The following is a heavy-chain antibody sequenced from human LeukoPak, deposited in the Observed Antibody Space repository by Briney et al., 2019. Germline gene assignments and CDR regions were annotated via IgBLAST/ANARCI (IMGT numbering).Heavy chain of an antibody. CDR2: INHSGST. D-gene: IGHD1-26*01. CDR3: ATPGGELPYYFDY. CDR1: GGSFGGYY. V-gene: IGHV4-34*01. J-gene: IGHJ4*02. Sequence: SETLSLTCAVYGGSFGGYYWSWIRQPPGKGLEWIGEINHSGSTNYNPSLKSRVTISVDTSKNQFSLKLSSVTAADTAVYYCATPGGELPYYFDYWGQGTLVTVSS.